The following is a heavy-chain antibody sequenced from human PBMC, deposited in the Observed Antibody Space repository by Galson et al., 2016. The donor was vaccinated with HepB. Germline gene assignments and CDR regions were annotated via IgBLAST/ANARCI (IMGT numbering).Heavy chain of an antibody. V-gene: IGHV3-74*01. CDR1: GFIVSSTY. D-gene: IGHD3-10*01. CDR2: MNPDGSRT. Sequence: SLRLSCAASGFIVSSTYMSWVRQAPGKGLVWVSRMNPDGSRTDYADSVKGRFTISRDNAKNTLYLQMNSLRAEDTAVYYCAGDFGGPDDYWGQGTMVTVSS. CDR3: AGDFGGPDDY. J-gene: IGHJ4*02.